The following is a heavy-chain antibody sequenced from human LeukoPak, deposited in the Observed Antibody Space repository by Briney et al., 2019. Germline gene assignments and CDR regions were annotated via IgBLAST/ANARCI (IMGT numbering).Heavy chain of an antibody. CDR3: ARGLNDSWTGENY. J-gene: IGHJ4*02. Sequence: PSETLSLTCAVYDGSFSGYYWSWIRQPPGKGLEWIGEINHSGSTNYNPSLKSRVTISLDTSKSQFSLKVRYVTAADTAVYYCARGLNDSWTGENYWGREPWSPSPQ. CDR1: DGSFSGYY. D-gene: IGHD3-3*01. V-gene: IGHV4-34*01. CDR2: INHSGST.